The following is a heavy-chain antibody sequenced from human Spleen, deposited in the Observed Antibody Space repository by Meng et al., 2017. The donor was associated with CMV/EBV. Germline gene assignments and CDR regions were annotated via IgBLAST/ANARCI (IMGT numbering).Heavy chain of an antibody. CDR3: ARAGFRTYQVDY. CDR2: ISYDGSNK. J-gene: IGHJ4*02. V-gene: IGHV3-30-3*01. Sequence: SCAASDFTFSSYAMHWVRQAPGKGLEWVEVISYDGSNKYYADSVKGRFTISRDNSKNTLYLQMNSLRDEDTAVYYCARAGFRTYQVDYWGQGTLVTVSS. D-gene: IGHD2-2*01. CDR1: DFTFSSYA.